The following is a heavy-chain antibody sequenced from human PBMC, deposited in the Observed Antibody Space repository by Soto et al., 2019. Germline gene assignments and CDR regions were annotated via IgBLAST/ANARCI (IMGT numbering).Heavy chain of an antibody. D-gene: IGHD3-10*01. V-gene: IGHV1-8*01. CDR3: ATIAGDFDY. J-gene: IGHJ4*02. CDR1: GYTFTSYD. CDR2: MNPNSGNT. Sequence: QVQLVQSGAEVKKPGASVKVSCKASGYTFTSYDIHCVRQATGQGLEWMGWMNPNSGNTGYAQNFQGRVTMTRNTTISTAYMELSSLRSEDSAVYYCATIAGDFDYWGQGTLVTVSS.